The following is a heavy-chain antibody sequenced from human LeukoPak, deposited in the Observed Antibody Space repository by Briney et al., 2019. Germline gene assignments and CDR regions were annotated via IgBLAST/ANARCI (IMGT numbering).Heavy chain of an antibody. CDR3: ARGAYYYDSSGGY. Sequence: SGGSLRLSCAASGFTVSSNYMSWVRQAPGKGLEWVSVIYSGGSTYYADSVKGRFTISRDNSKNTLYLQMNSLRAEDTAVYYCARGAYYYDSSGGYWGQGTPVTVSS. CDR1: GFTVSSNY. J-gene: IGHJ4*02. V-gene: IGHV3-66*01. D-gene: IGHD3-22*01. CDR2: IYSGGST.